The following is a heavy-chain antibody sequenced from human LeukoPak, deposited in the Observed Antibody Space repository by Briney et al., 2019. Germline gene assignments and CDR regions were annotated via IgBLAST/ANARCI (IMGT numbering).Heavy chain of an antibody. CDR3: TTDPGRRITTVPY. V-gene: IGHV3-48*01. J-gene: IGHJ4*02. CDR2: ISSSSSTI. CDR1: GFTFSSYG. Sequence: GGTLRLSCAASGFTFSSYGMSWVRQAPGKGLEWVSYISSSSSTIYYADSVKGRFTISRDNSKNTLYLQMNSLKTEDTAVYYCTTDPGRRITTVPYWGQGTLVTVSS. D-gene: IGHD3-22*01.